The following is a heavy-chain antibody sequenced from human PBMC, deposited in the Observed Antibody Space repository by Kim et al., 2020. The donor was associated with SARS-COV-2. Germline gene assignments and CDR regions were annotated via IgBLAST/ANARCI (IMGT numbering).Heavy chain of an antibody. CDR3: ARGDPDISTGYRQNWVDP. D-gene: IGHD3-9*01. V-gene: IGHV4-34*01. J-gene: IGHJ5*02. Sequence: SETLSLTCAVHGGSLSGYLWSWVRQSPGKGLEWIGEVNIDGFTTYNPSLESRVTISVDTSKHQFFLNLTSVTAVDSALYYCARGDPDISTGYRQNWVDPWGQGTLVTVSS. CDR1: GGSLSGYL. CDR2: VNIDGFT.